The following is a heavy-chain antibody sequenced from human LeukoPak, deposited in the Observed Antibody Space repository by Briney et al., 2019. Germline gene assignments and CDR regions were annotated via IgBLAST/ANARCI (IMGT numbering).Heavy chain of an antibody. D-gene: IGHD6-13*01. CDR2: IYYSGST. V-gene: IGHV4-31*03. J-gene: IGHJ5*02. Sequence: SETLSLTCTVSGGSISSGGYYWSWIRQHPGKGLEWIGYIYYSGSTYYNPSLKSRVTISVDTSKNQFSLKLSSVTAADTAVYYCARDVHTRYSSSWYGEINWFDPWGQGTLVTVSS. CDR3: ARDVHTRYSSSWYGEINWFDP. CDR1: GGSISSGGYY.